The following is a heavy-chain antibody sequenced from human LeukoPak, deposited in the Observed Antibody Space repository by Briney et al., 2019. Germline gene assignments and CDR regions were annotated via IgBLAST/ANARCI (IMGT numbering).Heavy chain of an antibody. D-gene: IGHD2-2*02. Sequence: SETLSLTCTVSGGSISSYYWSWFRQPPGKGLEWIGYIYHSGSTYYNPSLKSRVTISLDTSKSQFSLKLSSVTAADTAVYYCARGRYCSSTSCNKRDAFDIWGQGTMVTVSS. CDR3: ARGRYCSSTSCNKRDAFDI. CDR1: GGSISSYY. V-gene: IGHV4-59*08. CDR2: IYHSGST. J-gene: IGHJ3*02.